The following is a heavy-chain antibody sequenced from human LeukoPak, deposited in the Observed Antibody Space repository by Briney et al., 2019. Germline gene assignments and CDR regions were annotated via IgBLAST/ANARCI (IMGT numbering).Heavy chain of an antibody. V-gene: IGHV3-48*02. J-gene: IGHJ4*02. CDR3: ARASDSAGFHY. D-gene: IGHD3/OR15-3a*01. CDR1: GFTFSSYS. CDR2: ISSSSSTI. Sequence: GGSLRLSCAASGFTFSSYSMNWVRQAPGKGLEWVSYISSSSSTIYYADSGKGRFPISRDNAKNSLYLQMKRLRDEDTDVYYCARASDSAGFHYWGQGTLVTVSS.